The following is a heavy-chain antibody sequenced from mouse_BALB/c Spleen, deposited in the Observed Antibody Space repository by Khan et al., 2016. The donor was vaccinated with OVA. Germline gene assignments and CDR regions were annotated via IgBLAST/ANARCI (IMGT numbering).Heavy chain of an antibody. CDR3: AGGGAAYYRNDGGAMEY. CDR1: GYNFTTAG. D-gene: IGHD2-14*01. J-gene: IGHJ4*01. CDR2: INTHSGVP. Sequence: QIQLVQSGPELKKPGETVRISCKASGYNFTTAGIQWVQKMPGKGLKWIGWINTHSGVPKYAEDFKGRFAFSLEISVNTAYLQITNLKNEDTATYVCAGGGAAYYRNDGGAMEYWGQGTTVTVSS. V-gene: IGHV9-4*02.